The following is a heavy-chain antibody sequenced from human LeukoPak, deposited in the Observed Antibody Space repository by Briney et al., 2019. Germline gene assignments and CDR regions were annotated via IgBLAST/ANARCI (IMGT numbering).Heavy chain of an antibody. CDR1: GFTFSTYS. CDR3: ARHRTASDY. Sequence: GGSLRLSCAASGFTFSTYSMTWVRQAPGKGLEGVSSITSSSSYIYYADSVNGRFTISRDNAKSSLYLQMNSLRAEDTALYYCARHRTASDYWGQGTLVTVSS. D-gene: IGHD3-16*02. J-gene: IGHJ4*02. CDR2: ITSSSSYI. V-gene: IGHV3-21*01.